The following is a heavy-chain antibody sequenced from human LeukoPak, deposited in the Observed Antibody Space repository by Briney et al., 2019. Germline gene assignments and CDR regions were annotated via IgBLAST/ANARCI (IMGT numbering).Heavy chain of an antibody. CDR2: IKQDGSEK. D-gene: IGHD3-16*01. V-gene: IGHV3-7*01. Sequence: GGSLRLSCAASGFTFSSYWMSWVRQAPGKGLEWVANIKQDGSEKYYVDSVKGRFTISRDNAKDTLYLHMNSLRVEDTAVYYCARDALGLSYWGQGTLVTVSS. J-gene: IGHJ4*02. CDR3: ARDALGLSY. CDR1: GFTFSSYW.